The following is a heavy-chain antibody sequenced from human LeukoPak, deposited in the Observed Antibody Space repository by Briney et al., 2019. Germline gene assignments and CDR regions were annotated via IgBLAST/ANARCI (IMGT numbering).Heavy chain of an antibody. CDR1: GGSISSSSYY. CDR3: ARRGGYYDSSGYYDPPIDY. J-gene: IGHJ4*02. D-gene: IGHD3-22*01. V-gene: IGHV4-39*01. Sequence: SETLSLTCTVSGGSISSSSYYWGWIRQPPGKGLEWIGSIYYSGSTYYNPSLKSRVTISVDTSKNQFSLKLSSVTAAGTAVYYCARRGGYYDSSGYYDPPIDYWGQGPLVTVSS. CDR2: IYYSGST.